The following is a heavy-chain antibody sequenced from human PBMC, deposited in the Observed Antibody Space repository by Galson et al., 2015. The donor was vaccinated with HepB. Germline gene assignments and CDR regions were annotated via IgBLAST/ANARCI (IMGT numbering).Heavy chain of an antibody. CDR3: AMQWFGELLFDY. D-gene: IGHD3-10*01. J-gene: IGHJ4*02. CDR1: GSTFTSYG. CDR2: ISAYNGNT. V-gene: IGHV1-18*01. Sequence: SVKVSCKASGSTFTSYGISWVRQAPGQGLEWMGWISAYNGNTNYAQKLQGRVTMTTDTSTSTAYMELRSLRSDDTAVCYCAMQWFGELLFDYWGQGTLVTVSS.